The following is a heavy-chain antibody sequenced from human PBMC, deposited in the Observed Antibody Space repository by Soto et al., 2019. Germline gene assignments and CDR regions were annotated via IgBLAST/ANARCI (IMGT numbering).Heavy chain of an antibody. Sequence: SVSNAWMNWVRQAPGKGLEWVGRIKSKTDGGTTDYAAPVKGRFTISRDDSKNTLYMQMNSLKTEDTAVYYWTTGRMSTRYWYFDLWGRGTLVTVSS. CDR1: SVSNAW. D-gene: IGHD2-15*01. CDR2: IKSKTDGGTT. V-gene: IGHV3-15*07. CDR3: TTGRMSTRYWYFDL. J-gene: IGHJ2*01.